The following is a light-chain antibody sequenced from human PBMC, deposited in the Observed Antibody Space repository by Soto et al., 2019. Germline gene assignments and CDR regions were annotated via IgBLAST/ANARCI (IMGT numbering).Light chain of an antibody. CDR1: QSVSSSY. CDR3: QEYGSSPIT. J-gene: IGKJ5*01. V-gene: IGKV3-20*01. Sequence: EIVLTQSPGTLSLSPRERATLSCRASQSVSSSYLAWYQQKPGQAPRLLIYGASSRATGIPDRFSGSGSGTDFTLSISGLEPEDFAVYYCQEYGSSPITFGQGTRLEIK. CDR2: GAS.